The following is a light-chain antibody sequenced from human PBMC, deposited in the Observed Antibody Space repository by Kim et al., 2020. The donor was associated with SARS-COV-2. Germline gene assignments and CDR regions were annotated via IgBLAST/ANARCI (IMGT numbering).Light chain of an antibody. CDR2: GKN. J-gene: IGLJ1*01. V-gene: IGLV3-19*01. CDR1: SLRSYY. Sequence: GQTIRITSQGDSLRSYYASWYQQKPGQAPVLVIYGKNNRPSGIPDRFSGSSSGNTASLTITGAQAEDEADYYCNSRDSSGNHHYVFGTGTKVTVL. CDR3: NSRDSSGNHHYV.